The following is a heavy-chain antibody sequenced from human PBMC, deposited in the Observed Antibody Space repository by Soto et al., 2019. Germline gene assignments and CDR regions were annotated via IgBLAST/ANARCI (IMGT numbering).Heavy chain of an antibody. Sequence: SETLSLTCTVSGGSISSGGYYWSWIRQHPGKGLEWIGYIYYSGSTYYNPSLKSRVTISVDTSKNQFSLKLSSVTAADTAVYYCASSRRGYSYGANFDYWGQGTLVTVSS. J-gene: IGHJ4*02. CDR1: GGSISSGGYY. V-gene: IGHV4-31*03. CDR2: IYYSGST. D-gene: IGHD5-18*01. CDR3: ASSRRGYSYGANFDY.